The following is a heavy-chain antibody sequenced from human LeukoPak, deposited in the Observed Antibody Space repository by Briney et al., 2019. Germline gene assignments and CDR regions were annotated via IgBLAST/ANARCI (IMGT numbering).Heavy chain of an antibody. D-gene: IGHD2-2*02. CDR3: ARGRTTYCSSTSCYRDFDY. V-gene: IGHV1-46*01. CDR1: GYTFTSYY. Sequence: ASVKVSCKASGYTFTSYYMHWVRRAPGQGLEWMGIINPSGGSTSYARKFQGRVTMTRDTSTSTVYMELSSLRSEDTAVYYCARGRTTYCSSTSCYRDFDYWGQGTLVTVSS. J-gene: IGHJ4*02. CDR2: INPSGGST.